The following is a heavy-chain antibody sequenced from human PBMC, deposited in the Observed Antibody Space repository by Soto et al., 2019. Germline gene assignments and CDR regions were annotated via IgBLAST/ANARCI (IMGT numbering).Heavy chain of an antibody. J-gene: IGHJ3*02. Sequence: QVQLVQSGAEVKKPGASVKVSCKASGYTFTSYGISWVRQAPGLGLEWMGWISAYNGNTNYAQKLQGRVTMTTDTSTSTAYMERRSLTSDDTALYYCARGRYGPSSSDAFDIWGQGTMVTVSS. CDR3: ARGRYGPSSSDAFDI. D-gene: IGHD1-1*01. CDR2: ISAYNGNT. V-gene: IGHV1-18*01. CDR1: GYTFTSYG.